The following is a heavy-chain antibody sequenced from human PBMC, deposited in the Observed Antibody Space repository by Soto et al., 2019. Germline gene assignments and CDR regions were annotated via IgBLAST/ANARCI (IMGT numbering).Heavy chain of an antibody. V-gene: IGHV3-23*01. J-gene: IGHJ4*02. CDR3: AKDFTHPVDY. CDR1: GFTFSSYA. Sequence: GGSLRLSCAASGFTFSSYAMSWVRQGPGKGLEWVSAISGSGDSTYYADSVKGRFTISRDNSKNTLHLQMNSLRAEDTAVYYCAKDFTHPVDYWGQGTVVTVSS. CDR2: ISGSGDST.